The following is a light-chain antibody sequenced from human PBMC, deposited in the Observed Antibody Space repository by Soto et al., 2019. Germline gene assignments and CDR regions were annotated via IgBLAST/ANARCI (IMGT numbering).Light chain of an antibody. CDR3: QTWGTGIVV. V-gene: IGLV4-69*01. CDR1: SGHSSYA. J-gene: IGLJ2*01. Sequence: QLVLTQSPSASASLGASVKLTCTLSSGHSSYAIAWHQLQPEKGPRYLMKLNSDGSHTKGDGIPDRFSGSSSGAERYLTISSPQSEDEADYYCQTWGTGIVVFGGGTKLTVL. CDR2: LNSDGSH.